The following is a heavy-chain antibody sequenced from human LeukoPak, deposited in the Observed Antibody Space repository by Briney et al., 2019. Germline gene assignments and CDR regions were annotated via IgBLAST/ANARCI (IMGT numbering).Heavy chain of an antibody. V-gene: IGHV3-53*01. CDR2: IYSDGST. CDR1: GFTLSSSY. CDR3: AKDPDVLLWFGEWYFDY. Sequence: PGGSLKLSCAVSGFTLSSSYMSWVRHAPGKGLEWVSAIYSDGSTYYADSVKGRSTISRDNSKNTLYLQMNSLRAEDTAVYYCAKDPDVLLWFGEWYFDYWGQGTLVTASS. D-gene: IGHD3-10*01. J-gene: IGHJ4*02.